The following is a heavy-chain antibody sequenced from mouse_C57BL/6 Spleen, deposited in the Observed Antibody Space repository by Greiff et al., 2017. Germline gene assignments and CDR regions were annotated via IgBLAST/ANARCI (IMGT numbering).Heavy chain of an antibody. D-gene: IGHD2-12*01. V-gene: IGHV1-59*01. Sequence: VQLQQPGAELVRPGTSVKLSCKASGYTFTSYWMHWVKQRPGQGLEWIGVIDPSDSYTNYNQKFKGKATLTVDTSSSTAYMQLSSLTSEDSAVYYCARPPTTGYYYAMDYWGQGTSVTVSS. CDR1: GYTFTSYW. CDR3: ARPPTTGYYYAMDY. CDR2: IDPSDSYT. J-gene: IGHJ4*01.